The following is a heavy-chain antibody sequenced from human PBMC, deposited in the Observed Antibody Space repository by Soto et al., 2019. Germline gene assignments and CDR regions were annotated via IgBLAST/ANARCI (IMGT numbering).Heavy chain of an antibody. D-gene: IGHD2-15*01. CDR1: GYTFINFF. CDR3: ARSHCSGGSCYLGAFDI. J-gene: IGHJ3*02. Sequence: ASVKVSCKASGYTFINFFIHWVRQAPGQGLEWVGIINPSGGATTYPQKFQGRVTMTRYTSTSTVYMDVSSLRFDDTAVYYCARSHCSGGSCYLGAFDIWGQGTMVT. V-gene: IGHV1-46*01. CDR2: INPSGGAT.